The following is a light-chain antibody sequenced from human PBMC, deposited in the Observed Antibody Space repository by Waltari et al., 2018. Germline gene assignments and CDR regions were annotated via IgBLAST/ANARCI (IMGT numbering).Light chain of an antibody. CDR1: QSISTY. CDR2: GAS. CDR3: QQSYTTPLT. V-gene: IGKV1-39*01. Sequence: DIQMTQSPSSLSASVGDRVTITCRASQSISTYLNWYQQKPGKAPKLLIYGASILKSGVPSRFSGSGSGADFTLTISSLQSEDFATYYCQQSYTTPLTFGGGTKVEIK. J-gene: IGKJ4*01.